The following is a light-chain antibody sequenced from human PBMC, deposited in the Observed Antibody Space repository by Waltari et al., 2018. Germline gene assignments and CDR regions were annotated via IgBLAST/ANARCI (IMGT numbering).Light chain of an antibody. Sequence: QSALTQPASVSGSPGQSITTSCTGTSSAVGFYDFVSWFQQHPGKAPKVMLYKFNNRPSGVSNRFSGSKSANTASLTISGLQAEDEADYYCSSYTRRSYWVFGGGTQLTVL. V-gene: IGLV2-14*01. J-gene: IGLJ3*02. CDR1: SSAVGFYDF. CDR2: KFN. CDR3: SSYTRRSYWV.